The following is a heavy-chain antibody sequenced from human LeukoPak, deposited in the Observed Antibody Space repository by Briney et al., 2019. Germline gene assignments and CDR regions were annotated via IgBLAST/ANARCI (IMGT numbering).Heavy chain of an antibody. Sequence: PGGSLRLSCAASGFTFSSYGMHWVRQAPGKRLEWVAFIRYDGSNKYYADSVKGRFTISRDNAKNSLYLQMNSLRAEDTAVYYCARNWNWGFDPWGQGTLVTVSS. D-gene: IGHD1-7*01. CDR1: GFTFSSYG. J-gene: IGHJ5*02. CDR2: IRYDGSNK. CDR3: ARNWNWGFDP. V-gene: IGHV3-30*02.